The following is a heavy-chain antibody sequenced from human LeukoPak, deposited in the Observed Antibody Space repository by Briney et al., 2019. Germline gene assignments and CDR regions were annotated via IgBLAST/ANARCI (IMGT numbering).Heavy chain of an antibody. D-gene: IGHD3-10*01. J-gene: IGHJ4*02. CDR3: AKDLFGSGSYEY. CDR1: GFSFSTAD. V-gene: IGHV3-30*02. Sequence: GGSLRLSCATSGFSFSTADMHWVRQAPGKGLEWVAFLRSGGNDKYYAGSVKGRFTISRDNSKNTLFLQMNSLRAEDTAVYYCAKDLFGSGSYEYWGQGTLVTVSS. CDR2: LRSGGNDK.